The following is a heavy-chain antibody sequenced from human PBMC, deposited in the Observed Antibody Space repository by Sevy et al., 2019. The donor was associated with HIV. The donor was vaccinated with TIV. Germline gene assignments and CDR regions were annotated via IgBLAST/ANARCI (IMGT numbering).Heavy chain of an antibody. D-gene: IGHD4-17*01. Sequence: GGSLRLSCAPSGFTFSDYYMSWIRQAPGKGLEWISYISSTGTTKYYADSVNGRFTISRDNAKNSLYLQMNSLRAEDTAVDFCAGAPTVSSFDNWGQGTLVTVSS. CDR1: GFTFSDYY. V-gene: IGHV3-11*01. CDR3: AGAPTVSSFDN. J-gene: IGHJ4*02. CDR2: ISSTGTTK.